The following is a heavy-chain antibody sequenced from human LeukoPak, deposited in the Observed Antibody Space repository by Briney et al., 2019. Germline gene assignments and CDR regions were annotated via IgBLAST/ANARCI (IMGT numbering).Heavy chain of an antibody. CDR2: IYHSGST. J-gene: IGHJ4*02. V-gene: IGHV4-38-2*01. CDR3: ARGPYYDYVWGSYRSPGFDY. D-gene: IGHD3-16*02. Sequence: SETLSLTCAVSGYSISSGYYWGWIRQPPGKGLEWIGSIYHSGSTYYNPSLKSRVTISVDTSKNQFSLKLSSVTAADTAVYYCARGPYYDYVWGSYRSPGFDYWGLGTLVTVSS. CDR1: GYSISSGYY.